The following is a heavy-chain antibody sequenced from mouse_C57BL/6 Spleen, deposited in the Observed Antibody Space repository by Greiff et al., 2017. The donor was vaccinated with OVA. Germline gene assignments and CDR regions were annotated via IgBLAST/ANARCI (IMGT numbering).Heavy chain of an antibody. Sequence: DVKLVESGPGLVKPSQSLSLTCSVTGYSITSGYYWNWIRQFPGNKLEWMGYISYDGSNNYNPSLKNRISITRDTSKNQFFLKLNSVTTEDTATYYCAREGYYGSSSWFAYWGQGTLVTVSA. D-gene: IGHD1-1*01. CDR3: AREGYYGSSSWFAY. CDR1: GYSITSGYY. V-gene: IGHV3-6*01. J-gene: IGHJ3*01. CDR2: ISYDGSN.